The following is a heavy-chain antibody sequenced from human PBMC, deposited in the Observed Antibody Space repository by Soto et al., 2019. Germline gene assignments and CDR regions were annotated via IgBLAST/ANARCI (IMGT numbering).Heavy chain of an antibody. Sequence: GGSLRLSCAASGFTFSSYAMSWVRQAPGKGLEWVSAISGSGGSTYYADTVKGRFTISRDNSKKKLYLQMTSLRAEDTALFFFARGYVFWSGYPSYYGMDVGGQGTTVTVSS. CDR1: GFTFSSYA. CDR2: ISGSGGST. V-gene: IGHV3-23*01. CDR3: ARGYVFWSGYPSYYGMDV. D-gene: IGHD3-3*01. J-gene: IGHJ6*02.